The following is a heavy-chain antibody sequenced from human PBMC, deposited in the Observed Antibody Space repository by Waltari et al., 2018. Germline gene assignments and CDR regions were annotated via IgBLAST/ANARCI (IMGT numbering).Heavy chain of an antibody. CDR2: IYYSGST. J-gene: IGHJ3*02. CDR1: GGSISSSSYY. CDR3: ARHLLGSYYTKYAFDI. D-gene: IGHD1-26*01. Sequence: QLQLQESGPGLVKPSETLSLTCIVSGGSISSSSYYWGWIRQPPGKGLEWIGSIYYSGSTYYNPSLKSRVTISVDTSKNQFSLKLSSVTAADTAVYYCARHLLGSYYTKYAFDIWGQGTMVTVSS. V-gene: IGHV4-39*01.